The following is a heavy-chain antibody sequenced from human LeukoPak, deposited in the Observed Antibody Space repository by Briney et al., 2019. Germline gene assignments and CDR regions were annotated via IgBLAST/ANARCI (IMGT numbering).Heavy chain of an antibody. J-gene: IGHJ4*02. CDR3: ARIFGPYYDFWSGYFDY. Sequence: PGRSLRLFCAASGFTFSSYAMHWVRQAPGKGLEWVAVISYDGSNKYYADSVKGRFTISRDNSKNTLYLQMNSLRAEDTAVYYCARIFGPYYDFWSGYFDYWGQGTLVTVSS. D-gene: IGHD3-3*01. V-gene: IGHV3-30-3*01. CDR2: ISYDGSNK. CDR1: GFTFSSYA.